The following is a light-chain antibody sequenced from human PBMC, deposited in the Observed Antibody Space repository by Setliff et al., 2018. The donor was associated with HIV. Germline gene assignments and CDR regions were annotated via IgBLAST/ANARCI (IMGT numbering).Light chain of an antibody. Sequence: SYELTQPPSVSVAPGKTASITCGGNNIGSKSVYWYQQKPGQAPVLVISYNSDRPLGTPERFSGSNSGNTATLTISRVEAGDEADYYCQVWDSSSDLHVVFGGGTQLTVL. CDR3: QVWDSSSDLHVV. CDR1: NIGSKS. V-gene: IGLV3-21*04. J-gene: IGLJ2*01. CDR2: YNS.